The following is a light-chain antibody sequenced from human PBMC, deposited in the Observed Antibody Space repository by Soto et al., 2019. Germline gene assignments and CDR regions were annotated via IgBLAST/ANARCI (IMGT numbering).Light chain of an antibody. Sequence: IRMTQSPSTQSASVGDRVTITCQASQDITNYLNWYQQKPGRAARLLLYDASSLETGVPSRFSGSGSGTDFTLTISSLQPEDVATYYCQHYDHLPITFGQGTRMEIK. V-gene: IGKV1-33*01. CDR3: QHYDHLPIT. CDR1: QDITNY. CDR2: DAS. J-gene: IGKJ5*01.